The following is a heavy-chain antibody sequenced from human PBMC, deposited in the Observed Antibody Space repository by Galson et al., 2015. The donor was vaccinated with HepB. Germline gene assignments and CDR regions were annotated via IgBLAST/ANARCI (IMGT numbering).Heavy chain of an antibody. CDR1: GFTFSSYW. Sequence: SLRLSCAASGFTFSSYWMHWVRQAPGKGLVWVSRINSDGSSTSYADSVKGRFTISRDNAKNTLYLQMNSLRAEDTAVYYCARGDYYGSDVDYWGQGTLVTVSS. CDR3: ARGDYYGSDVDY. J-gene: IGHJ4*02. D-gene: IGHD3-10*01. CDR2: INSDGSST. V-gene: IGHV3-74*01.